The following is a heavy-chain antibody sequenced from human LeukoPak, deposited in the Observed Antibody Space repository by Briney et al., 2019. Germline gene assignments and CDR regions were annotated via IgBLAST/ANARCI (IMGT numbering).Heavy chain of an antibody. CDR1: GYSISSGYY. CDR3: AREYSQGALYYYYYMDV. V-gene: IGHV4-38-2*02. CDR2: IYLSGST. Sequence: SETQSLTCTVSGYSISSGYYWGWIRQPPGKGLEWIGSIYLSGSTYYNPSLEGRLTISVDTSKNQFSLKLSSVTAAETAVYYCAREYSQGALYYYYYMDVWGKGTTVTVSS. D-gene: IGHD5-18*01. J-gene: IGHJ6*03.